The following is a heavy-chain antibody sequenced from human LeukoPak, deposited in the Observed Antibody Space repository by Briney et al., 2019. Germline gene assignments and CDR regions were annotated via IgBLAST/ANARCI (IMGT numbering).Heavy chain of an antibody. CDR3: ATSQQIWSGYSDY. D-gene: IGHD3-3*01. CDR1: GFTVSSNY. J-gene: IGHJ4*02. V-gene: IGHV3-7*01. CDR2: IKQDGSEK. Sequence: GGSLRLSCAASGFTVSSNYMSWVRQAPGKGLEWVANIKQDGSEKYYLDSVKGRFTISRDNAKNSLYLQMNSLRAEDTAVFYCATSQQIWSGYSDYWGQGTLVTVSS.